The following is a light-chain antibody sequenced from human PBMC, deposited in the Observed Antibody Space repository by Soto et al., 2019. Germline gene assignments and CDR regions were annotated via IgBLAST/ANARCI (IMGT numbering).Light chain of an antibody. CDR3: QQLSSYPIT. CDR1: QGISSY. J-gene: IGKJ5*01. CDR2: AAS. V-gene: IGKV1-9*01. Sequence: DIQLTQSPSFLSASVGVRVTITCRASQGISSYLAWYQQKAGKAPNLLINAASTLQSGVPSRFSGSGSGTEFTLTISSLQPEDFATYYCQQLSSYPITFGQGTRLEIK.